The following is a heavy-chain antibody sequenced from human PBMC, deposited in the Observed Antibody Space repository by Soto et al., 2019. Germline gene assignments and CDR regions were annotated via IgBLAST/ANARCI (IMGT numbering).Heavy chain of an antibody. V-gene: IGHV4-39*01. CDR1: GGSISGRYYY. D-gene: IGHD3-10*01. CDR2: VFYTGFT. J-gene: IGHJ4*02. Sequence: PSETLSLTCAVSGGSISGRYYYWGWLRQSPGKGPGWIGSVFYTGFTSYNPSLESRVSVSVDTSKNQFSLKVSGVSAADTAVYYCARRVKYGSGRRPAYYFDYWGQGTLVTVSS. CDR3: ARRVKYGSGRRPAYYFDY.